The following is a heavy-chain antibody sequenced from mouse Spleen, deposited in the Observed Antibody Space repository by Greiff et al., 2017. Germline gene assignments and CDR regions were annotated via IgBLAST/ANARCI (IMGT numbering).Heavy chain of an antibody. J-gene: IGHJ3*01. Sequence: EVKLMESGGGLVQPGGSLKLSCATSGFTFSDYYMYWVRQTPEKRLEWVAYISNGGGSTDYPDTVKGRFTISRDNAKNTLYLQMSRLKSEDTAMYYCARPGNYEGWFAYWGQGTLVTVSA. V-gene: IGHV5-12*02. CDR1: GFTFSDYY. D-gene: IGHD2-1*01. CDR2: ISNGGGST. CDR3: ARPGNYEGWFAY.